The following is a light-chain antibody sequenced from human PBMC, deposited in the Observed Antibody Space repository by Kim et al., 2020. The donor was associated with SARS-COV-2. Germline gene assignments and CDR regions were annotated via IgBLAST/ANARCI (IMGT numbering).Light chain of an antibody. CDR3: QQYNNWYT. V-gene: IGKV3-15*01. CDR1: QSVSTN. J-gene: IGKJ2*01. Sequence: EIVMTQSPATLSVSPGERATLSCRASQSVSTNVAWYQQRPGLAPRILMYGASTRATGIPARFSGSGSGTEFSLTISSLQSEDFAVYYCQQYNNWYTFGQGTKLEI. CDR2: GAS.